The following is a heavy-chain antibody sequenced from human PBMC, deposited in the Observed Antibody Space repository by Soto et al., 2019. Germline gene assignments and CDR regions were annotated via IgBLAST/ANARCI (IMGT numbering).Heavy chain of an antibody. J-gene: IGHJ5*01. CDR1: GGSISSGGYS. CDR2: IYHSGSG. D-gene: IGHD4-17*01. Sequence: PSETLSLTCAVSGGSISSGGYSWSWIRQPPGKGLEWIGYIYHSGSGNYNPSLKSRVIISVDKSKNQFSLKLSSVTAADTAVYYCARGSTTVVTPNWFDPWGLGTTVTVSS. V-gene: IGHV4-30-2*01. CDR3: ARGSTTVVTPNWFDP.